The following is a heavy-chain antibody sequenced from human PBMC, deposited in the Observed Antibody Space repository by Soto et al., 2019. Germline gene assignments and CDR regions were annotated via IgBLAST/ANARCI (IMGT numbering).Heavy chain of an antibody. CDR2: ISYSGST. CDR1: GGSIGTYF. Sequence: QVQLQVSGPGLVKPSETLSLTCTVSGGSIGTYFWSWIRQSPGKGLEWIGYISYSGSTNYNPSLKSRVTISVDTSKNQFSLNLISVTAADTAVYDCAGGPYVYGMDVWGQGTTVTVSS. V-gene: IGHV4-59*01. D-gene: IGHD3-16*01. CDR3: AGGPYVYGMDV. J-gene: IGHJ6*02.